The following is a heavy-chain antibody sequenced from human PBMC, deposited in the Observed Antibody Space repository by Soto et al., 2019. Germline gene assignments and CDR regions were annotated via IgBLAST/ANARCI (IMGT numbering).Heavy chain of an antibody. CDR1: GFTFSGSA. D-gene: IGHD4-17*01. CDR3: TRGYGYYVRDY. Sequence: EVQLVESGGGLVQPGGSLKLSCAVSGFTFSGSAMHWVRQASGKGLEWVGRIRSKSISYATAYAASVKGRFTISSDDSKNTAYLQMNSLKTEDTAVYDCTRGYGYYVRDYWGQGTLVTVSS. V-gene: IGHV3-73*01. CDR2: IRSKSISYAT. J-gene: IGHJ4*02.